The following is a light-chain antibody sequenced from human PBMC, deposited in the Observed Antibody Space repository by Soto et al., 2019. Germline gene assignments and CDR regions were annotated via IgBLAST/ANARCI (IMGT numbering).Light chain of an antibody. CDR3: ETCDSNTWV. J-gene: IGLJ3*02. CDR2: LEGSGSY. CDR1: SGHSSYI. V-gene: IGLV4-60*02. Sequence: QAVLTQSSSASASLGSSVKLTCTLSSGHSSYIIAWHQQQPGKAPRYLMKLEGSGSYNKGSGVPDRFSGSSSGADRYLTISYVQFEDEADYYCETCDSNTWVFGGGTKVTVL.